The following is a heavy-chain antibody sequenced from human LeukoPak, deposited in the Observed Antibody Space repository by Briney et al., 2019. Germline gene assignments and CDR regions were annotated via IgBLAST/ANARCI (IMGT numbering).Heavy chain of an antibody. V-gene: IGHV3-74*01. Sequence: GGSLRLSCAASGFTFSSYWMHWVRQAPGKGVVWVSRINSDGSSISYADSVKGRFTISRDNAKNTLYLQMNSLRAEDTAVYYCTRGRGVSFDYCGQGTLVTVSS. J-gene: IGHJ4*02. CDR3: TRGRGVSFDY. D-gene: IGHD3-10*01. CDR2: INSDGSSI. CDR1: GFTFSSYW.